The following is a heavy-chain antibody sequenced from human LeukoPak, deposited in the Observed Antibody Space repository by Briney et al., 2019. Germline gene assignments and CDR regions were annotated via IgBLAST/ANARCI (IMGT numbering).Heavy chain of an antibody. J-gene: IGHJ5*02. D-gene: IGHD3-9*01. V-gene: IGHV3-23*01. CDR3: AKYFNYDIKNWFDP. CDR2: ISGSGGST. CDR1: GFTFSSYG. Sequence: SGGSLRLSCAASGFTFSSYGMSWVRQAPGKGLEWVSAISGSGGSTYYADSVKGRFTISRDNSKNTLYLQMNSLRAEDTAVYYCAKYFNYDIKNWFDPWGQGTLVTVSS.